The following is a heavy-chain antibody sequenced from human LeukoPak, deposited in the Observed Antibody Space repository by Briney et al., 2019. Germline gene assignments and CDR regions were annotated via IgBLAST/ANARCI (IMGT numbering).Heavy chain of an antibody. J-gene: IGHJ6*02. Sequence: GGSLRLSCAASGFTFDDYEMSWVRQAPGKGLEWVSGINWNGGSTGYADSVKGRFTISRDNAKNSLYLQMNSLRDEDTAVYYCARDKVTYYDYVWGSYRPWETTLPQGYYGMDVWGQGTTVTVSS. V-gene: IGHV3-20*04. D-gene: IGHD3-16*02. CDR2: INWNGGST. CDR1: GFTFDDYE. CDR3: ARDKVTYYDYVWGSYRPWETTLPQGYYGMDV.